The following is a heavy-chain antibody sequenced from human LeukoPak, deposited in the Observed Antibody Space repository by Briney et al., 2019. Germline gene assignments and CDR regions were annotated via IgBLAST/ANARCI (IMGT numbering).Heavy chain of an antibody. V-gene: IGHV1-8*01. J-gene: IGHJ4*02. D-gene: IGHD3-16*01. Sequence: GASVKVACKASGYIFTEYDINWVRQAAGQGPELMGWINPNSYNKAYTGKFQGRLTTTTNTSTTTVYMELSSLRSEDTAIYYCARGATFQRQALAYWGQGTLVIVSS. CDR1: GYIFTEYD. CDR2: INPNSYNK. CDR3: ARGATFQRQALAY.